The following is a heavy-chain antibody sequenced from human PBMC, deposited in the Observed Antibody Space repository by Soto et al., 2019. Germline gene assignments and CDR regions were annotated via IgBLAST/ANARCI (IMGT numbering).Heavy chain of an antibody. V-gene: IGHV4-34*01. Sequence: PSETLSLTCAVYGASFSGYYWSWIRQPPGKGPEWIGEINHTESTNYNPSLKSRVTISVDTSKNQFSLKLSSVTAADTAVYYCARLRAAGLSQIIAAAGSRYYYYYGMDVWGQGTTVTVSS. CDR3: ARLRAAGLSQIIAAAGSRYYYYYGMDV. CDR2: INHTEST. J-gene: IGHJ6*02. D-gene: IGHD6-13*01. CDR1: GASFSGYY.